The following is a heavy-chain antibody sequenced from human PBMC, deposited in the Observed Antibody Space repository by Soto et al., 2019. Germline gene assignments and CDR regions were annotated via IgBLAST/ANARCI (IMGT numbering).Heavy chain of an antibody. CDR3: ARDNYYDSSGYDYYYYYGMDV. CDR1: GYTFTSYD. D-gene: IGHD3-22*01. CDR2: MNPNSGNT. J-gene: IGHJ6*02. Sequence: GASVKVSCKASGYTFTSYDINWVRQATGQGLEWMGWMNPNSGNTGYAQKFQGRVTMTRNTSISTAYMELSSLRSEDTAVYYCARDNYYDSSGYDYYYYYGMDVWGQGTTVTVSS. V-gene: IGHV1-8*01.